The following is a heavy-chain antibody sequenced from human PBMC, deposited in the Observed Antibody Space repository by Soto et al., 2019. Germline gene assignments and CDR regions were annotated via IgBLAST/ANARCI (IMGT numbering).Heavy chain of an antibody. V-gene: IGHV3-9*01. Sequence: EVQLVESGGGLVQPGRSLRLSCAASGFTFDDYAMHWVRQAPGKGLEWVSGISWNSGSIGYADSVKGRFTISRDNAKNSLYLQMNSLRAEDTALYDCAKDKDYYGMDVWGQGTTVTVSS. CDR1: GFTFDDYA. CDR2: ISWNSGSI. J-gene: IGHJ6*02. CDR3: AKDKDYYGMDV.